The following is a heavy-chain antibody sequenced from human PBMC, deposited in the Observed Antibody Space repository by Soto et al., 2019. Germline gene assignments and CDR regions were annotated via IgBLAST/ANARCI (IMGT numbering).Heavy chain of an antibody. D-gene: IGHD3-22*01. CDR3: ARDRLDTSGHVLY. Sequence: GGSLRLSCAASGFTFSSYPMHWVRQAPGKGLEWVAVISKDGSNKYYADSVKGRFTTSRDNSKNTLYLQMNSLRVEDTSVYYCARDRLDTSGHVLYWGQGTLVTVSS. J-gene: IGHJ4*02. CDR1: GFTFSSYP. CDR2: ISKDGSNK. V-gene: IGHV3-30-3*01.